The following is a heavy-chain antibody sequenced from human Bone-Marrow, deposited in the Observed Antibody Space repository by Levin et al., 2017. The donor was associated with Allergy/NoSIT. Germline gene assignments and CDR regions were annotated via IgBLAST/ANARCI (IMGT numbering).Heavy chain of an antibody. CDR3: AREYAWFGESNYYYYMDV. J-gene: IGHJ6*03. D-gene: IGHD3-10*01. V-gene: IGHV3-66*02. CDR1: GFTVSSNY. Sequence: GESLKISCAASGFTVSSNYMSWVRQAPGKGLEWVSVIYSGGSTYYADSVKGRFTISRDNSKNTLYLQMNSLRAEDTAVYYCAREYAWFGESNYYYYMDVWGKGTTVTVSS. CDR2: IYSGGST.